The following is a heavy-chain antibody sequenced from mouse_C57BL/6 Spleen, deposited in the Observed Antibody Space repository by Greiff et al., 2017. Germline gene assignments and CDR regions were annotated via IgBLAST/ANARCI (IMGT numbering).Heavy chain of an antibody. V-gene: IGHV10-1*01. Sequence: VKDRFTISRDDSESMLYLQMNNLKTEDTAMYYCVRQYDYDFAYWGQGTLVTVSA. CDR3: VRQYDYDFAY. D-gene: IGHD2-4*01. J-gene: IGHJ3*01.